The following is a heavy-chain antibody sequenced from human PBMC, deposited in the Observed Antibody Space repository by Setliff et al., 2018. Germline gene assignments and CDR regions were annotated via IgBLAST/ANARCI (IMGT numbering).Heavy chain of an antibody. CDR1: GYTFTDYY. V-gene: IGHV1-69-2*01. J-gene: IGHJ4*02. CDR2: VDPEDGHT. CDR3: ARADINDY. Sequence: AASVKVSCKASGYTFTDYYMHWVQQAPGKGLEWMGRVDPEDGHTKYAEKFQGRITISADMSLDIAHMELGSLTSEDTAVYYCARADINDYWGQGTLVTVSS. D-gene: IGHD3-9*01.